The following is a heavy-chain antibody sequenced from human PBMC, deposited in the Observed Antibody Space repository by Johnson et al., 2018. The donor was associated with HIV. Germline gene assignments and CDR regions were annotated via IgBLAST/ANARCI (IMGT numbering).Heavy chain of an antibody. CDR2: ISGSGGST. CDR3: AKIRRAYYEDAFDM. D-gene: IGHD3-22*01. Sequence: MLLVESGGGLVKPGGSLRLSCAASGFTFSSYAMSWVRQAPGKGLEWVSAISGSGGSTYYADSVKGRFTISRDNSKNTVYLQMNRLRPEDTAVYYCAKIRRAYYEDAFDMWGQGTMVTVSS. J-gene: IGHJ3*02. CDR1: GFTFSSYA. V-gene: IGHV3-23*04.